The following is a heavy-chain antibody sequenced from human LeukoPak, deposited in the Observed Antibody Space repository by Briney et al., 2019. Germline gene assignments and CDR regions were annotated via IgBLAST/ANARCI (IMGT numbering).Heavy chain of an antibody. D-gene: IGHD1-26*01. J-gene: IGHJ4*02. CDR2: ISHSVNII. Sequence: GGSLRLSCAASGFTFSSYEMNSVRQAPGKGLEWVSYISHSVNIIYYADSVKGRFTISRDNAKNSLYLQMNSLRVEDTAVYYCASGSYYDYWGQGTLVTVSS. CDR1: GFTFSSYE. CDR3: ASGSYYDY. V-gene: IGHV3-48*03.